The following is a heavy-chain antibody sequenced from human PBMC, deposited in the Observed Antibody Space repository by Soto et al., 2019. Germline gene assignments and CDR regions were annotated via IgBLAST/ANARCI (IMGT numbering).Heavy chain of an antibody. CDR2: IIPIFGTA. J-gene: IGHJ4*02. CDR1: GGTFSSYA. D-gene: IGHD2-21*02. CDR3: ARNLACGGDCYSGFDY. Sequence: QVQLVQSGAEVKKPGSSVKVSCKASGGTFSSYAISWVRQAPGQGLEWMGGIIPIFGTANYAQKFQGRVTITADESTSTAYMELSSLTSEDTAVYYCARNLACGGDCYSGFDYWGQGTLVTVSS. V-gene: IGHV1-69*01.